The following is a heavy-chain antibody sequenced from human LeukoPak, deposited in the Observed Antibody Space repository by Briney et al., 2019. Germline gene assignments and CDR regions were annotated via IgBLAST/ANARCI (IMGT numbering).Heavy chain of an antibody. Sequence: ASVKVSCKASGYTVSSYGVSWVRQAPGQGLEGMGWITVYNGNTKYAHNYQDRVTMTTDTSTSTAYMDLRSLRSDDTAVYYCARDRGYEQQRWFDLWGQGTLVTVSS. D-gene: IGHD6-13*01. CDR1: GYTVSSYG. CDR2: ITVYNGNT. CDR3: ARDRGYEQQRWFDL. V-gene: IGHV1-18*01. J-gene: IGHJ5*01.